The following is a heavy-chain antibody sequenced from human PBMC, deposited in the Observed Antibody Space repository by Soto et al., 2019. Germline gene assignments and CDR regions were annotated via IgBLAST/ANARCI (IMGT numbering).Heavy chain of an antibody. CDR1: GGTFSSYA. CDR2: IIPIFGTA. Sequence: ASVKVSCKASGGTFSSYAISWVRQAPGQGLEWMGGIIPIFGTANYAQKFQGRVTITADKSTSTAYMELSSLRSEDTAVYYCARARFTATHYYYGMDVWGQGTTVTAP. CDR3: ARARFTATHYYYGMDV. D-gene: IGHD4-17*01. J-gene: IGHJ6*02. V-gene: IGHV1-69*06.